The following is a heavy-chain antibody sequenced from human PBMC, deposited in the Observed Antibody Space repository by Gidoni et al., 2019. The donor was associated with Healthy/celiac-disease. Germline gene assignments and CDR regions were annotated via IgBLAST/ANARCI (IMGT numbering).Heavy chain of an antibody. D-gene: IGHD3-22*01. CDR3: AREIGWDYYDSSGYYSLFDY. CDR2: ISAYNGNT. Sequence: QVQLVQSGAEVKKPGASVKVSCRPSGYTFTSYGLRWVRQAPGQGLEWMGWISAYNGNTNYAQKLQGRVTMTTDTSTSTAYMELRSLRSDDTAVYYCAREIGWDYYDSSGYYSLFDYWGQGTLVTVSS. J-gene: IGHJ4*02. V-gene: IGHV1-18*01. CDR1: GYTFTSYG.